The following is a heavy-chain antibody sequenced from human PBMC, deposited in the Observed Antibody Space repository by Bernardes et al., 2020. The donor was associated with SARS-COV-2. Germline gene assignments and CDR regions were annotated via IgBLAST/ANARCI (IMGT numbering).Heavy chain of an antibody. CDR1: GLTNYW. J-gene: IGHJ4*02. D-gene: IGHD2-15*01. CDR2: IEKDGSVI. V-gene: IGHV3-74*01. CDR3: ARDFGGPSDY. Sequence: GGSLRLSCVAPGLTNYWMHWVRQAPGKGLVWVSRIEKDGSVIDYADSVRGRFTIFRDNARDTLYLQMGSLTADDTAVYYCARDFGGPSDYWGQGTLVTVSS.